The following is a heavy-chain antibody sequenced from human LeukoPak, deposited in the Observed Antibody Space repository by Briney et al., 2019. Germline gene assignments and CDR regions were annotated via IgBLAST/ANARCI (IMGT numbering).Heavy chain of an antibody. CDR1: GFTLSSYW. Sequence: PGGSLRLSCAASGFTLSSYWMHWVRQAPGKGLVWVSRIKSDGRTNYADSVKGRFTISRDNAKNTVSLQMNSLRDEDTGVYYCARAPSEIGGYYPEYFRHWGQGTLVIVSS. CDR2: IKSDGRT. D-gene: IGHD3-22*01. CDR3: ARAPSEIGGYYPEYFRH. V-gene: IGHV3-74*01. J-gene: IGHJ1*01.